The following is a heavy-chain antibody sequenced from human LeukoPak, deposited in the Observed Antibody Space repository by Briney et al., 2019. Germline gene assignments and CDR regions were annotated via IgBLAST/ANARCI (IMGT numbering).Heavy chain of an antibody. V-gene: IGHV4-4*07. CDR2: IYTSGST. Sequence: SETLSLTCTVSGGSISSYYWSWIRQPAGKGLEWIGRIYTSGSTNYNPSLKSRVTMSVDTSKNQFSLKLSSVTAADTAVYYCAREGGDCSSTSCLAHFDYWGQGTLVTVSS. D-gene: IGHD2-2*01. CDR3: AREGGDCSSTSCLAHFDY. J-gene: IGHJ4*02. CDR1: GGSISSYY.